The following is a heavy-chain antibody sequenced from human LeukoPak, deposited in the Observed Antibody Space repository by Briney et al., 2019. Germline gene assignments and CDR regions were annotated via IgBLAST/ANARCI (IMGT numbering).Heavy chain of an antibody. CDR2: IYYSGST. D-gene: IGHD6-13*01. CDR3: ARLRIKGSSWEIPLLDY. J-gene: IGHJ4*02. V-gene: IGHV4-39*07. CDR1: GGSISSSSYY. Sequence: ASETLSLTCTVSGGSISSSSYYWGWIRQPPGKGLEWIGSIYYSGSTYYNPSLKSRVTISVDTSKNQFSLKLSSVTAADTAVYYCARLRIKGSSWEIPLLDYWGQGTLVTVSS.